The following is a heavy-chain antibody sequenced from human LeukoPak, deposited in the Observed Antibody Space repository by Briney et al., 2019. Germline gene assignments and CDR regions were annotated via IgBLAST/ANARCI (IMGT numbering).Heavy chain of an antibody. V-gene: IGHV4-38-2*02. CDR3: ANHYIAYDPLDS. CDR1: GYSISSNYY. J-gene: IGHJ4*02. D-gene: IGHD5-12*01. CDR2: IYHPVDT. Sequence: PSETLSLTCTVSGYSISSNYYWAWIRPPPGKGLEWIGSIYHPVDTSYNPSPKSRITMPVDTSKNQFSLNLSSVTAADTAVYSCANHYIAYDPLDSWGQGTLVTVSS.